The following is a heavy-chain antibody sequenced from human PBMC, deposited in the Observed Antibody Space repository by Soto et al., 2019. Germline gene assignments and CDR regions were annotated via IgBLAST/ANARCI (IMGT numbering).Heavy chain of an antibody. CDR3: AKDTGVPTIDPFDN. CDR2: ISGSGSRT. Sequence: EVRLLESGGGLIQPGGSLRLSYSALGFTFNNYAMTWVRQATGKGLEWVSGISGSGSRTFYADAVKGRYIISRDNSKNTLHLEMSSLRADDTAMYFCAKDTGVPTIDPFDNWGQGTLVTVST. D-gene: IGHD5-12*01. J-gene: IGHJ4*02. V-gene: IGHV3-23*01. CDR1: GFTFNNYA.